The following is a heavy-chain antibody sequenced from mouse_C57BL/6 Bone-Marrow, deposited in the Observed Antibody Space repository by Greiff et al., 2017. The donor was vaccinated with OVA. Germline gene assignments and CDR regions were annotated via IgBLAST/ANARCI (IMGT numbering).Heavy chain of an antibody. J-gene: IGHJ4*01. CDR3: ARSGDGYYYAMDY. V-gene: IGHV1-50*01. D-gene: IGHD2-3*01. CDR2: IDPSDSYT. Sequence: VQLQQPGAELVKPGASVKLSCKASGYTFTSYWMQWVKQRPGQGLEWIGEIDPSDSYTNYNQKFKGKATLTVDTSSSTAYMQLSSLTSEDSAVYYCARSGDGYYYAMDYWGRGTAVTVTS. CDR1: GYTFTSYW.